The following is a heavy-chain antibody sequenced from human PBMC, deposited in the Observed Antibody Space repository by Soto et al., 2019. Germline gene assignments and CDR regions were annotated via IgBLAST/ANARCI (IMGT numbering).Heavy chain of an antibody. V-gene: IGHV3-48*02. CDR3: ARETGLRSSGWSYYFDF. Sequence: VQLVESGGGLVQPGGSLRLSCAASGFTLSSYSMHWVRQAPEKGLEWVSYISGSGGTIYYADSVKGRFTISRDNAKNSLSVQMNSLRDEDTAVYFCARETGLRSSGWSYYFDFWGQGTLVTVSS. CDR2: ISGSGGTI. CDR1: GFTLSSYS. D-gene: IGHD6-19*01. J-gene: IGHJ4*02.